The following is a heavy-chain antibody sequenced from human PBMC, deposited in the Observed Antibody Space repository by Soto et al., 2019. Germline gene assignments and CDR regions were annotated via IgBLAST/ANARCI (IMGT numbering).Heavy chain of an antibody. Sequence: PGGSLRLSCAAPRYTLSNYPMNWVRQAPGKGLEWISHISTEGTITYADSVKGRFTISRDNAESSLFLQMNSLRAEDTAVYYCATHRGHQQLFDYWGQGTLVTVSS. V-gene: IGHV3-48*01. CDR2: ISTEGTIT. CDR1: RYTLSNYP. D-gene: IGHD6-13*01. J-gene: IGHJ4*02. CDR3: ATHRGHQQLFDY.